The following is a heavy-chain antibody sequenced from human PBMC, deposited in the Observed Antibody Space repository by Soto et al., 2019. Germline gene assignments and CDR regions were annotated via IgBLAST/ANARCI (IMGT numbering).Heavy chain of an antibody. CDR1: GGSISSGDYY. J-gene: IGHJ4*02. CDR2: IYYSGST. V-gene: IGHV4-30-4*01. Sequence: SETLSLTCTVSGGSISSGDYYWSWIRQPPGKGLEWIGYIYYSGSTYYNPSLKSRVTISVDTSKNQFSLKLSSVAAADTAVYYCARVGPDCTNGVCYTFYFDYWGQGTLVTVSS. D-gene: IGHD2-8*01. CDR3: ARVGPDCTNGVCYTFYFDY.